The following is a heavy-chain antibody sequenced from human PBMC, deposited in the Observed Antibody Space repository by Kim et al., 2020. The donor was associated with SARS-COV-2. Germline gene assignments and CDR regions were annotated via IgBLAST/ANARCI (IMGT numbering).Heavy chain of an antibody. V-gene: IGHV5-51*01. CDR3: ARHNRVDDAFDI. Sequence: RYRPSFQGHVNITADQSISTAYLQWSSLKASDTAMYYCARHNRVDDAFDIWGQGTMVTVSS. J-gene: IGHJ3*02.